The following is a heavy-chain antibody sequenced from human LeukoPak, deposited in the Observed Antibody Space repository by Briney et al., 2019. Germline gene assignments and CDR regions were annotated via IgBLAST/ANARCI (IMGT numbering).Heavy chain of an antibody. V-gene: IGHV1-46*01. CDR3: AATGCSGGSCYLLTSRDY. CDR2: INPSGGST. J-gene: IGHJ4*02. CDR1: GYTFTSYY. Sequence: ASVKVSCKASGYTFTSYYMHWVRQAPGQGLEWMGIINPSGGSTSYAQKFQGRVTMTRDTSIGTAYMELSRLRSDDTAVYYCAATGCSGGSCYLLTSRDYWGQGTLVTVSS. D-gene: IGHD2-15*01.